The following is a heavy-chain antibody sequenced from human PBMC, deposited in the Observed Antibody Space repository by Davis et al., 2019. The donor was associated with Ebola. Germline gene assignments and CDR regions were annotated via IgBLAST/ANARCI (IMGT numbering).Heavy chain of an antibody. CDR1: GYTFSDYF. CDR3: ARGSPDLPLDI. V-gene: IGHV1-2*02. Sequence: ASVKVSCKASGYTFSDYFIHWVRQAPGQGLEWMGWINPYSDGRNYAHKFQGRVTMTGDTSITTASMELSRLRSDDTAVYYCARGSPDLPLDIWGQGTMVTVS. D-gene: IGHD1-14*01. CDR2: INPYSDGR. J-gene: IGHJ3*02.